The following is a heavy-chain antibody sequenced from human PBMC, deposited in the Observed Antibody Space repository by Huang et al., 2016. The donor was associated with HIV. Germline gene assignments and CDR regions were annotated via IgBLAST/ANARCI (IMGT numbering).Heavy chain of an antibody. V-gene: IGHV7-4-1*02. CDR1: EYTFTHG. D-gene: IGHD1-26*01. J-gene: IGHJ3*02. CDR3: AISGTYSGDFDI. Sequence: QVQLVQSGSELKEPGASVKVSCKASEYTFTHGFNWLRQAPGQGLEWMGWINTNPGTPTYAKGITGRFGFSFDTSGDTAYLHITNLRADDTAVYYCAISGTYSGDFDIWGQGTLVSVS. CDR2: INTNPGTP.